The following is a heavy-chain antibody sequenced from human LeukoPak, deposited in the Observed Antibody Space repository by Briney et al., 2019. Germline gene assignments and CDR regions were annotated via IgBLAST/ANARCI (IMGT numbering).Heavy chain of an antibody. D-gene: IGHD3-16*02. CDR3: AKGGAIWRYDAFDI. V-gene: IGHV5-51*01. CDR2: IYPGDDT. Sequence: GESLKISCKGSGYSFTSYWIAWVRQMPGKGLEWMGIIYPGDDTRYGPSFQGQVTISADKSISTAYLQWSSLKASDTAMYYCAKGGAIWRYDAFDIWGQGTMVTVSS. J-gene: IGHJ3*02. CDR1: GYSFTSYW.